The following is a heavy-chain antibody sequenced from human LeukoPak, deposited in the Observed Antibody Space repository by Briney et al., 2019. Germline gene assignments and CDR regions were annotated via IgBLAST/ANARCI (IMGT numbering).Heavy chain of an antibody. CDR2: IYPGDSDT. CDR3: ARQASYCSGGSCYHPDY. J-gene: IGHJ4*02. D-gene: IGHD2-15*01. Sequence: GESLKISCKGSGYSFTSYWIGWVRQMPGKGLEWMGIIYPGDSDTRYSPSFQGQVTISADKSISTAYLQWCSLKASDTAMYYCARQASYCSGGSCYHPDYWGQGTLVTVSS. V-gene: IGHV5-51*01. CDR1: GYSFTSYW.